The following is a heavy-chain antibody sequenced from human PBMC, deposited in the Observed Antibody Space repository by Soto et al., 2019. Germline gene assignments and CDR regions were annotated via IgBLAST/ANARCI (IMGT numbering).Heavy chain of an antibody. V-gene: IGHV3-23*01. J-gene: IGHJ6*02. CDR3: ARRGSSSTRRLDV. Sequence: PGGSLRLSCAASGFTFSSYAMSWVRQAPGKGLEWVSAISGSGGSTYYADSVKGRFTISTDNSKNTLYLQMNSLRAEDTAVYYCARRGSSSTRRLDVWGQGTTVTVSS. D-gene: IGHD6-13*01. CDR1: GFTFSSYA. CDR2: ISGSGGST.